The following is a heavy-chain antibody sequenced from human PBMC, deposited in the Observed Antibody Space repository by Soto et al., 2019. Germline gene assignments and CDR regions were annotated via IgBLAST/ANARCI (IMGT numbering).Heavy chain of an antibody. CDR2: TYYRSKWYN. Sequence: PSQTLSLTCAISGDSVSSRSVTWEWIRQSPSRGLEWLGRTYYRSKWYNDYAESVKSRITINPDTSKNQFSLHLNSVTPEDTAVYYCVRLIGNSWLDFWGQGTLVTVSS. CDR3: VRLIGNSWLDF. CDR1: GDSVSSRSVT. V-gene: IGHV6-1*01. J-gene: IGHJ5*01. D-gene: IGHD1-26*01.